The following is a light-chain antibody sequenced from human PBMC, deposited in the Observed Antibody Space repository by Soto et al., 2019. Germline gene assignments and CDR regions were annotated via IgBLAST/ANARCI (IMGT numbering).Light chain of an antibody. CDR2: DAS. CDR3: QHRFNWPLT. J-gene: IGKJ4*01. Sequence: EIVLTQSPATLSLSPGERATLSCRASQKIGTFLAWYQQKPGQAPRLLFYDASNRATGVPPRFSGSGSGTDFTLTISRLEPEDVAVYYCQHRFNWPLTFGGGTKVEIK. CDR1: QKIGTF. V-gene: IGKV3-11*01.